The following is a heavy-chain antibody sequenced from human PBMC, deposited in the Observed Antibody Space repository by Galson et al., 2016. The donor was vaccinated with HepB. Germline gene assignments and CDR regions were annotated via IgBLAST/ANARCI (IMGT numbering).Heavy chain of an antibody. J-gene: IGHJ4*02. CDR1: GFVFGSYW. V-gene: IGHV3-7*04. D-gene: IGHD3-22*01. CDR3: AWFFFDTSGYRKLDY. Sequence: SLRLSCAASGFVFGSYWMTWVRQAPGKGLEWVANIRQDGSEKSYVDSVKGRFTVSRDNAKNSLYLHMNSLRAEDTAVYFCAWFFFDTSGYRKLDYWGQGALVTVSA. CDR2: IRQDGSEK.